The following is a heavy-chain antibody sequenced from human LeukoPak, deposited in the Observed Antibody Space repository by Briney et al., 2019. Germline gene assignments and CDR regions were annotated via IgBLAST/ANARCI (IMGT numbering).Heavy chain of an antibody. CDR1: GGSISSGDYY. V-gene: IGHV4-30-4*01. J-gene: IGHJ6*04. CDR2: IYYSGST. Sequence: SETLSLTCAVYGGSISSGDYYWSWIRQPPGKGLEWIGYIYYSGSTYYNPSLKSRVTISVDTSKNQFSLKLSSVTAADTAVYYCARETAETTVTTWRYYYGMDVWGKGTTVTVSS. CDR3: ARETAETTVTTWRYYYGMDV. D-gene: IGHD4-17*01.